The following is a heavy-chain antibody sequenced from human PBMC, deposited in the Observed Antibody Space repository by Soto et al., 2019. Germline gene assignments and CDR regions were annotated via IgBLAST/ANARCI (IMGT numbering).Heavy chain of an antibody. J-gene: IGHJ2*01. V-gene: IGHV4-34*01. D-gene: IGHD1-1*01. CDR2: INHSGST. CDR3: ARGSNWRVSWYFDL. Sequence: SETLSLTCAVYSESFSGFYWSWIRQPPGKGLEWIGEINHSGSTNYNPSLKSRVTISVDTSRNQFSLNLNSVTAADTAVYYCARGSNWRVSWYFDLWGRGTLVTVSS. CDR1: SESFSGFY.